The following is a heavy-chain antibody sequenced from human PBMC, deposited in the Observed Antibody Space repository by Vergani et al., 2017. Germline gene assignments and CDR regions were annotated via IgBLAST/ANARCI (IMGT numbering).Heavy chain of an antibody. CDR1: GGTFSSYA. D-gene: IGHD2-2*01. CDR3: ARDQEGYCSSTSCYWGWYFDL. Sequence: QVQLVQSGAAVKKPGSSVKVSCKASGGTFSSYAISWVRQAPGQGLEWMGRIIPIFGTANYAQKFQGRVTITADESTSTAYMELSSLRSEDTAVYYCARDQEGYCSSTSCYWGWYFDLWGRGTLVTVSS. V-gene: IGHV1-69*13. J-gene: IGHJ2*01. CDR2: IIPIFGTA.